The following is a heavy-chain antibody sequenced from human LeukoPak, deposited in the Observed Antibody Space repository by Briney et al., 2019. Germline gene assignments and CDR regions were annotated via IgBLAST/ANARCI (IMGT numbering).Heavy chain of an antibody. J-gene: IGHJ4*02. CDR3: AKEGYYDSSGYYDY. V-gene: IGHV3-23*01. CDR2: ISGSGGST. D-gene: IGHD3-22*01. Sequence: GGSLRLSCAASGFTFSSYTMSWVRQAPGKGLEWVSAISGSGGSTYYADSVKGRFTISRDNSKNTLYLQMNSLRAEDTAVYYCAKEGYYDSSGYYDYWGQGTLVTVSS. CDR1: GFTFSSYT.